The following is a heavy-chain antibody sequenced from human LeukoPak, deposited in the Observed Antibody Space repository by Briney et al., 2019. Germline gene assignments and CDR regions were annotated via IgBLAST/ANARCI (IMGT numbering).Heavy chain of an antibody. J-gene: IGHJ4*02. CDR3: ARGLSQWREFCYFDY. CDR1: GYSFTRYY. CDR2: INPNSGGT. V-gene: IGHV1-2*02. Sequence: ASVKVSCKASGYSFTRYYMQWVRRSPGQGLELMGWINPNSGGTNYAQKFQGSVTMLRDTSISTAYMELSRLRSDDTAVYYCARGLSQWREFCYFDYWGQGTLVTVSS. D-gene: IGHD6-19*01.